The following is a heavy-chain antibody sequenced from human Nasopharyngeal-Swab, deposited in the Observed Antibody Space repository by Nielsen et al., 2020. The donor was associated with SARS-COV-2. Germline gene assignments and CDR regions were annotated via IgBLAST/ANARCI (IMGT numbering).Heavy chain of an antibody. J-gene: IGHJ4*02. CDR2: LYYSGIT. D-gene: IGHD3-10*01. CDR3: AREAYYYGSGTYDS. Sequence: WIRQPPGKGLEWIWYLYYSGITNYNPSLMSRVTISIDKSKNQFSLNLSSVNAADTAVYFCAREAYYYGSGTYDSWGQGTLVTVSS. V-gene: IGHV4-59*01.